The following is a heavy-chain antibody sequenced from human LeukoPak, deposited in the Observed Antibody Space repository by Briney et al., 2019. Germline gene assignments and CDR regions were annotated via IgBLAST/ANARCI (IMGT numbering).Heavy chain of an antibody. J-gene: IGHJ4*02. CDR1: GGSISSYY. D-gene: IGHD3-10*01. CDR3: ARDSGVGYGSGIDY. V-gene: IGHV4-59*01. CDR2: VYYSGST. Sequence: SETLSLTCTVSGGSISSYYWSWIRQPPGKGLEWIGYVYYSGSTNYNPSLKSRVTISVDTSKNQFSLKLSSVTAADTAVYYCARDSGVGYGSGIDYWGQGTLVTVSS.